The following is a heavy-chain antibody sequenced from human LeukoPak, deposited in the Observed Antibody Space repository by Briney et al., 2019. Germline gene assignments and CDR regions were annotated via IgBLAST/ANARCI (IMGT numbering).Heavy chain of an antibody. J-gene: IGHJ4*02. CDR1: GGSISSSNW. CDR2: IYHSGST. V-gene: IGHV4-4*02. D-gene: IGHD6-6*01. Sequence: SETLSLTCAVSGGSISSSNWWSWVRQPPGKGLEWIGEIYHSGSTNYNPSLKSRVTISVDKSKNQFSLKLSSVTAADTAVYYCARRSMYSTSSGLTPWGQGTLVIVSS. CDR3: ARRSMYSTSSGLTP.